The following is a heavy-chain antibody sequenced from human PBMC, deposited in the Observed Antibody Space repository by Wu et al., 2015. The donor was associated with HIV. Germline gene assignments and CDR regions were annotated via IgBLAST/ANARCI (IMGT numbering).Heavy chain of an antibody. CDR2: INPSGGST. Sequence: QVQLVQSGAEVKKPGASVKLSCKTSGYTFSSYYMHWVRQAPGQGLEWMGIINPSGGSTSYAQKFLGRVSMTRATSTSTVYMELSSLRSEDTAVYFCARALMFDYWGQGTLVTVSS. D-gene: IGHD2-8*01. CDR1: GYTFSSYY. J-gene: IGHJ4*02. CDR3: ARALMFDY. V-gene: IGHV1-46*03.